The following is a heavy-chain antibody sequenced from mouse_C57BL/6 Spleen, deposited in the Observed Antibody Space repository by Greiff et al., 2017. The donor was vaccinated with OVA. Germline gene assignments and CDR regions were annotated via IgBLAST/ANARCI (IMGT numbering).Heavy chain of an antibody. CDR1: GYTFTDYE. CDR3: TSSQLGRAMDY. Sequence: QVQLQQSGAELVRPGASVTLSCKASGYTFTDYEMHWVKQTPVHGLEWIGAIDPETGGTAYNQKFKGKAILTADKSSSTAYMELRSLTSEDSAVYYCTSSQLGRAMDYWGQGTSVTVSS. CDR2: IDPETGGT. V-gene: IGHV1-15*01. D-gene: IGHD4-1*02. J-gene: IGHJ4*01.